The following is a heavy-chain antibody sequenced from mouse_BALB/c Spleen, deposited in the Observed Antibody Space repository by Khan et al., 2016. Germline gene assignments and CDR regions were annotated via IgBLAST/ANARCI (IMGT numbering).Heavy chain of an antibody. D-gene: IGHD2-1*01. CDR3: ARKPALLPEYYAMDY. Sequence: QIQLVQSGPELKKPGETVKISCKASGYTLTNYGMNWVKQAPGKGLKWMGWINTYNGEPTYADDFKGRFAFSLDTSASTAYLQINNLKNEDTATYICARKPALLPEYYAMDYWGQGTAVTVSS. CDR2: INTYNGEP. CDR1: GYTLTNYG. J-gene: IGHJ4*01. V-gene: IGHV9-3-1*01.